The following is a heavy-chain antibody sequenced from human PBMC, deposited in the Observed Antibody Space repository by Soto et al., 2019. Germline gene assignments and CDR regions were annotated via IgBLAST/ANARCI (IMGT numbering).Heavy chain of an antibody. V-gene: IGHV3-7*05. D-gene: IGHD5-12*01. CDR3: ARDRSDIVATFDY. Sequence: GGSLRLSCAASGFTFSSYWMSWVRQAPGKGQEWVANIKQDGSEKYYVDSVKGRFTISRDNAKNSLYLQMNSLRAEDSAVYYCARDRSDIVATFDYWGQGTLVTVSS. CDR2: IKQDGSEK. CDR1: GFTFSSYW. J-gene: IGHJ4*02.